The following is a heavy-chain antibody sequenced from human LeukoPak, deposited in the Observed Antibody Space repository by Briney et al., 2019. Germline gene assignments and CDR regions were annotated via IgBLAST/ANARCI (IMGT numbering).Heavy chain of an antibody. V-gene: IGHV4-59*01. CDR3: ARDKMGGGAEF. D-gene: IGHD2-21*01. CDR2: IYYSGST. Sequence: SKTLSLTCTVSGGSISSYYWSWIRQPPGKGLEWIGYIYYSGSTNYNPSLKSRVTISVDTSKNQFSLKLSSVTAADTAVYYCARDKMGGGAEFWGQGTLVTVSS. J-gene: IGHJ4*02. CDR1: GGSISSYY.